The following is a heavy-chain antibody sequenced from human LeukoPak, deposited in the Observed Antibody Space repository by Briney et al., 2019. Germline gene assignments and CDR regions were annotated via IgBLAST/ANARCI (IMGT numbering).Heavy chain of an antibody. J-gene: IGHJ5*02. V-gene: IGHV1-69*02. CDR2: IIPILGIA. CDR1: GGTFSSYT. Sequence: SVKVSCKASGGTFSSYTISWVRQAPGQGLEWMGRIIPILGIANYAQKFQGRVTITADKSTSTAYMELSSLRSDDTAVYYCARAGVLEWSNWFDPWGQGTLVTVSS. CDR3: ARAGVLEWSNWFDP. D-gene: IGHD3-3*01.